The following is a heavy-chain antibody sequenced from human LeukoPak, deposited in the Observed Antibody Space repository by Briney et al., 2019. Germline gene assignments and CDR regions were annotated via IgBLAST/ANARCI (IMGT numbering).Heavy chain of an antibody. CDR1: GYSFTVYY. J-gene: IGHJ4*02. Sequence: ASVKVSCKASGYSFTVYYLHWVRQAPGQGPEWMGWINTNNGGTNYAQRFQGRVTMTRDTSISTAYMELSSLRSDDTAVYYCARGGQILEVITATFDYWGQRTLVTVSS. D-gene: IGHD4-23*01. CDR2: INTNNGGT. V-gene: IGHV1-2*02. CDR3: ARGGQILEVITATFDY.